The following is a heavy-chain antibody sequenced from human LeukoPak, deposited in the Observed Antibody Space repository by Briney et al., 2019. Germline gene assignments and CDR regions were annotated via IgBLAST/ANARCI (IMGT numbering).Heavy chain of an antibody. CDR1: GGTFSSYA. D-gene: IGHD4-23*01. V-gene: IGHV1-69*05. Sequence: GASVKVSCKASGGTFSSYAISWARQAPGQGLEWMGRIIPIFGTANYAQKFQGRVTITTDESTSTAYMELSSLRSEDTAVYYCARAGYDDYGGNLPFDYWAREPWSPSPQ. J-gene: IGHJ4*02. CDR3: ARAGYDDYGGNLPFDY. CDR2: IIPIFGTA.